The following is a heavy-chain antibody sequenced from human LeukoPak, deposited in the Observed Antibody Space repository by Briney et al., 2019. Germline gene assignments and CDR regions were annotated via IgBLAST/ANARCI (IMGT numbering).Heavy chain of an antibody. CDR2: ISQDESNK. V-gene: IGHV3-30*03. CDR3: AREADAFDI. Sequence: GGSLRLSCEASGFIFRNYVMHWVRQAPGKGLEWVAGISQDESNKYYTDSVKGRFIISRDNSKNALYFQMDTLTIADTAVYYCAREADAFDIWGQGTMVTVS. J-gene: IGHJ3*02. CDR1: GFIFRNYV.